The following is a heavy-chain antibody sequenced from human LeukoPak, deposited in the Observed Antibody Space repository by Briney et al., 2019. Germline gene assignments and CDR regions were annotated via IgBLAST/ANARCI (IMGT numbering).Heavy chain of an antibody. CDR1: GYGSTYYW. J-gene: IGHJ4*02. D-gene: IGHD3-10*01. CDR2: IYSGNSDT. CDR3: ARAIPGTYYFDY. Sequence: GESLKISCKGSGYGSTYYWFGWVRQLPGKGLEWMGLIYSGNSDTRYSPSFQGQVTVSADKSINTVYLQWSSLKASDSAIYFCARAIPGTYYFDYWGQGTLVAVSS. V-gene: IGHV5-51*01.